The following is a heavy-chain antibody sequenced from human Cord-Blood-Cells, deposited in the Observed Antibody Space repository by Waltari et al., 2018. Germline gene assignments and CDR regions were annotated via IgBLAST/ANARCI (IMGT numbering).Heavy chain of an antibody. CDR1: GGSFSGYY. J-gene: IGHJ4*02. D-gene: IGHD2-15*01. V-gene: IGHV4-34*01. CDR3: ALGYCSGGSCNLDY. Sequence: QVQLQQWGAGLLKPSETLSLTCAVYGGSFSGYYWSWIRQPPGKGLEWIGEINHSGSTNSHPSLKSRVTISVDTSKNQFSLKLSSVTAADTAVYYCALGYCSGGSCNLDYWGQGTLVTVSS. CDR2: INHSGST.